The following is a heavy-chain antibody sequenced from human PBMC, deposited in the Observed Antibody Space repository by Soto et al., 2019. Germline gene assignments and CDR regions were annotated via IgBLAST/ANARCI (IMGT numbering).Heavy chain of an antibody. V-gene: IGHV3-30*03. CDR2: TSYDGKSS. CDR3: ARERGPDGYSSYYAMDV. CDR1: GFPFSNYG. J-gene: IGHJ6*02. Sequence: QVQLVESGGGVVQPGRSLRLSCAASGFPFSNYGMHWVRLAPGKGLEWVAVTSYDGKSSYYADSVKGRFTISRDNSKSTLYLQMKSLRAEDTARYYCARERGPDGYSSYYAMDVWGQGTTVTVSS. D-gene: IGHD5-18*01.